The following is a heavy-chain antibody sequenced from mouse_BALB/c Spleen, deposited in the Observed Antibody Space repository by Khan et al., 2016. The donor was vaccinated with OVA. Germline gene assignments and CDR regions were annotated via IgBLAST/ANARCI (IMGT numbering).Heavy chain of an antibody. J-gene: IGHJ3*01. CDR2: IYPFNNDT. Sequence: EVQLQQSGPELVKPGASVKMSCKASGYTFTSYVMHWVKQKPGLGLEWIGYIYPFNNDTKYNEKFKGKATLTSDKSSSTAYMELSSLTSEDSAVCYCAPVGKYYVSFAYWGQGTLVTVSA. CDR1: GYTFTSYV. V-gene: IGHV1S136*01. CDR3: APVGKYYVSFAY. D-gene: IGHD2-1*01.